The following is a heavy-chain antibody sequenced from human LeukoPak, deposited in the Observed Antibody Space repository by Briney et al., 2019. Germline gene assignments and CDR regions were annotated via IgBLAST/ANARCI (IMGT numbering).Heavy chain of an antibody. J-gene: IGHJ3*02. Sequence: GRSLRLSCAASGFTFSSYGMHWVRQAPGKGLEWVAVISYDGSNKYYADSVKGRFTISRDNSKNTLYLQMNSLRAEDTAVYYCAKDLVLRDFDWPEWGAFDIWGQGTMVTVSS. D-gene: IGHD3-9*01. V-gene: IGHV3-30*18. CDR3: AKDLVLRDFDWPEWGAFDI. CDR1: GFTFSSYG. CDR2: ISYDGSNK.